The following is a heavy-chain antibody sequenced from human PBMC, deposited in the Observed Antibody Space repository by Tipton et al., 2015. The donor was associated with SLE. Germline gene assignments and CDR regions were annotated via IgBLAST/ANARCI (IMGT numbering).Heavy chain of an antibody. D-gene: IGHD4-23*01. CDR3: AGSMVTRGVGAFEI. V-gene: IGHV4-61*02. CDR2: IYTFGIT. CDR1: GASISNYSYY. J-gene: IGHJ4*02. Sequence: TLSLTCTVSGASISNYSYYWSWIRQPAGKGLEWIGRIYTFGITNYNPSLNSRVTISGDTSKNQISLNLRSVSAADTAVYFCAGSMVTRGVGAFEIWGQGTLVTVSP.